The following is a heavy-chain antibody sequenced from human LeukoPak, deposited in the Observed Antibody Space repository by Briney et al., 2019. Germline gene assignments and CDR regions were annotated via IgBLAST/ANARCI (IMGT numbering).Heavy chain of an antibody. V-gene: IGHV3-23*01. CDR1: GFTFSSYA. CDR2: ISGSGGST. D-gene: IGHD4-17*01. J-gene: IGHJ5*02. CDR3: AKDYGDYVDNWFDP. Sequence: GGSLRLSCAASGFTFSSYAMSWVRQAPGKGLEWVSAISGSGGSTYYADSVRGRFTISRDNSKNTLYLQMNGLRAEDTAVYYCAKDYGDYVDNWFDPWGQGTLVTVSS.